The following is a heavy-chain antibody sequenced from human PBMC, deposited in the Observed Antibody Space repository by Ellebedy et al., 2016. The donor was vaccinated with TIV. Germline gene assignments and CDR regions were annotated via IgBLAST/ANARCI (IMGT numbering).Heavy chain of an antibody. CDR1: GFTFSSYG. D-gene: IGHD3-10*01. CDR2: ISFDGINK. Sequence: PGGSLRLSCAASGFTFSSYGMHWVRQAPGKGLEWLAVISFDGINKHYADSVEGRFTISRDNSKNTVYLQMNSLRPEDTAVYYCAKDPYGSGKFYPFDYWGQGTLVTVSS. V-gene: IGHV3-30*18. J-gene: IGHJ4*02. CDR3: AKDPYGSGKFYPFDY.